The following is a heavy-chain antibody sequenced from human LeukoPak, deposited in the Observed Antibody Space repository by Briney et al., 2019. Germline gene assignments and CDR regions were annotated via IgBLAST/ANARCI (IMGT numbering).Heavy chain of an antibody. Sequence: PSETLSLTCAVYGGSFNGYYWSWIRQPPGKGLEWIGEINHSGSTNYNPSLKSRVTISVDTSKNQFSLKLSSVTAADTAVYYCAREGSGWFFDYWGQGTLVTVSS. J-gene: IGHJ4*02. D-gene: IGHD6-19*01. V-gene: IGHV4-34*01. CDR3: AREGSGWFFDY. CDR1: GGSFNGYY. CDR2: INHSGST.